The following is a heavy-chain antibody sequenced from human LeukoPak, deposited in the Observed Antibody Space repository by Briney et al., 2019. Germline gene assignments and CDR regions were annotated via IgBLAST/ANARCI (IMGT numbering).Heavy chain of an antibody. J-gene: IGHJ4*02. D-gene: IGHD4-17*01. Sequence: PGGSLRLSCAASGFTVSSNYMSWVRQAPGKGLEWGSVIYSGGSTYYADSVKGRFTISRDNSKNTLYLQMNSLRAEDTAVYYCARAAGVTTSFYFDYWGQGTLVTVSS. V-gene: IGHV3-66*01. CDR2: IYSGGST. CDR3: ARAAGVTTSFYFDY. CDR1: GFTVSSNY.